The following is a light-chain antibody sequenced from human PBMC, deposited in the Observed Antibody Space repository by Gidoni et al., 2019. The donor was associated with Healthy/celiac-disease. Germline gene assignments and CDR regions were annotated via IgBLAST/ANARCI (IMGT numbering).Light chain of an antibody. J-gene: IGKJ5*01. CDR2: DAS. Sequence: IVLTQSPATLSLSPGERATLSCRASQSVSSYLAWYQQKPGQAPRLLIYDASNRATGIPARFSGSGSGTDFTLTISSREPEDFAVYYCQQRSNWPPSFGQGTRLEIK. CDR1: QSVSSY. CDR3: QQRSNWPPS. V-gene: IGKV3-11*01.